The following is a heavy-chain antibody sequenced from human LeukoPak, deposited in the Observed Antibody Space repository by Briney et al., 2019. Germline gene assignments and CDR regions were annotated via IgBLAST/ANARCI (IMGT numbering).Heavy chain of an antibody. D-gene: IGHD1-26*01. CDR1: GFTVSTNY. J-gene: IGHJ4*02. Sequence: GGSLRLSCAASGFTVSTNYMSWVRQAPGKGLEWVSTIYSGGDTYYADSVKGRFTISRDNSKNTLYLQVNSLRAEDTAVYYCTRDRDSAAHFGYWGQGTLVTVSS. V-gene: IGHV3-53*01. CDR2: IYSGGDT. CDR3: TRDRDSAAHFGY.